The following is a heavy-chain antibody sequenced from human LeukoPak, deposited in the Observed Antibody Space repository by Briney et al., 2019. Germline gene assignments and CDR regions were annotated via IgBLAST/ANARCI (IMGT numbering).Heavy chain of an antibody. CDR3: ARHDLRGTAAAGTTRDAFDI. J-gene: IGHJ3*02. D-gene: IGHD6-13*01. Sequence: SETLSLTCTVSGGSISSYYWSWIRQPAGKGLEWIGRIYTSGSTYYNPSLKSRVTISVDTSKNQFSLKLSSVTAADTAVYYCARHDLRGTAAAGTTRDAFDIWGQGTMVTVSS. CDR2: IYTSGST. CDR1: GGSISSYY. V-gene: IGHV4-4*07.